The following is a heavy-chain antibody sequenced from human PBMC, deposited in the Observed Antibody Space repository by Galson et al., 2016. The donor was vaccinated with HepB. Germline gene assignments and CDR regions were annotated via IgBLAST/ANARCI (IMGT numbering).Heavy chain of an antibody. CDR3: ARSFKGAH. D-gene: IGHD1-26*01. V-gene: IGHV4-61*01. Sequence: ETLSLTCTVSGGSVTSGPNYWSWVRQPPGKGLEWIGYITYSRNTLYTPSLKSRVTVSVDTAKNQISLKVNSVTAADTAVYYCARSFKGAHWGQGTLVTVSS. J-gene: IGHJ4*02. CDR2: ITYSRNT. CDR1: GGSVTSGPNY.